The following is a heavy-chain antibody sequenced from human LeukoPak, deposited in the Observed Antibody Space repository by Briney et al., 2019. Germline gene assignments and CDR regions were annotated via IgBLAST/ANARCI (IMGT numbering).Heavy chain of an antibody. CDR2: IFYTGST. CDR3: ARHMVRGVSVFGLYY. J-gene: IGHJ4*02. CDR1: GGSISSYY. V-gene: IGHV4-59*08. D-gene: IGHD3-10*01. Sequence: SETLSLTCSVSGGSISSYYWSWIRQPPGKGLEWIGNIFYTGSTKYNPSLKSRVTISVDTSKDQFSLKLSSVTAADTAVYYCARHMVRGVSVFGLYYWGQGTLVTVSS.